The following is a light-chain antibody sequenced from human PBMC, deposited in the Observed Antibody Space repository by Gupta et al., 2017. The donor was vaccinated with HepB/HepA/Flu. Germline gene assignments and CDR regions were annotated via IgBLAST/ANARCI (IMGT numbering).Light chain of an antibody. J-gene: IGKJ4*01. CDR1: QSVGTS. CDR2: DSS. Sequence: EIVLTQSPAILSLSPGERATLFCRTSQSVGTSLAWYQKKPGQPPRAVIYDSSNRATGVPARFSGSGSGTDFTLTISSLEPEDFAVYYCQQRTSWPVPFGGGTNVEVK. V-gene: IGKV3-11*01. CDR3: QQRTSWPVP.